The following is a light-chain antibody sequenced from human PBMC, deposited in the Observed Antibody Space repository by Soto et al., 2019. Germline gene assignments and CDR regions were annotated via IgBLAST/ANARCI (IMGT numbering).Light chain of an antibody. J-gene: IGKJ4*01. CDR3: QEYNDWPPLT. CDR1: QSITTN. Sequence: EKVLTQSPVTLSVSLGERTTLSCRASQSITTNLAWYQQKPGQAPRLLIFGASNRATGITARFSGSGSGPECSLTSSSLQSEDSAFYYCQEYNDWPPLTFGGGTKVEI. CDR2: GAS. V-gene: IGKV3-15*01.